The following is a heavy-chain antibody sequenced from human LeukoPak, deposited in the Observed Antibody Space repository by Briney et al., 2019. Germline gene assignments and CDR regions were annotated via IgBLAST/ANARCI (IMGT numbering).Heavy chain of an antibody. CDR1: GGSISSYY. CDR2: IYYSGST. D-gene: IGHD2-8*01. Sequence: SETLSLTCTVSGGSISSYYWSWIRQPPGKGLEWIGYIYYSGSTNYNPSLKSRVTISVDTSKNQFSLKLSFVTAADTAVYYCARTRAVYDAFDIWGQGTMVTVSP. J-gene: IGHJ3*02. V-gene: IGHV4-59*08. CDR3: ARTRAVYDAFDI.